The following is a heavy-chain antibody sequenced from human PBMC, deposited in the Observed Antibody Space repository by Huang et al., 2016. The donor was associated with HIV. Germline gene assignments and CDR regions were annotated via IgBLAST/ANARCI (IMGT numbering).Heavy chain of an antibody. CDR3: ARASWYEPRSWYFGL. Sequence: QVQLQQWGAGLLKPSETLSLTCAVYGGSVSGHYWSWIRQPPGKGLDWIAEINDNGYTNYNPSLKSRVTISVHTSRDLVSLKLNSVTAADAAVYYCARASWYEPRSWYFGLWGRGTLVTVSS. CDR2: INDNGYT. V-gene: IGHV4-34*01. J-gene: IGHJ2*01. CDR1: GGSVSGHY. D-gene: IGHD6-13*01.